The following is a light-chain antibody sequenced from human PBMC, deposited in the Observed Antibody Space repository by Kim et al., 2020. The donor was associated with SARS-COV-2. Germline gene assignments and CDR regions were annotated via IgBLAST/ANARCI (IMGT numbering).Light chain of an antibody. CDR3: LQDYSYPRT. Sequence: AIQMTQSPSSLSASVGDRVTITCRASQDIRNDLGWYQHKSGQAPKVLIYGASTLQSGVPSRFSGSGSGTDFTLTISSLQPEDFATYYCLQDYSYPRTFGQGTKVDFK. J-gene: IGKJ1*01. CDR1: QDIRND. V-gene: IGKV1-6*01. CDR2: GAS.